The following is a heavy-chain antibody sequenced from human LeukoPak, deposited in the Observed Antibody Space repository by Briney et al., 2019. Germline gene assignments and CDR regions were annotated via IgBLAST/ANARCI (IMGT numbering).Heavy chain of an antibody. Sequence: SETLSLTCTVSGGSISSYYWNWIRQPPGKGLEWIGYIYYSGSTNYNPSLKSRVTISVDTSKNQFSLRLSSVTAADTAVYYCARGKTMVYCGGDCYRFDNWGRGTLVTVSS. V-gene: IGHV4-59*01. CDR2: IYYSGST. CDR3: ARGKTMVYCGGDCYRFDN. J-gene: IGHJ4*02. D-gene: IGHD2-21*02. CDR1: GGSISSYY.